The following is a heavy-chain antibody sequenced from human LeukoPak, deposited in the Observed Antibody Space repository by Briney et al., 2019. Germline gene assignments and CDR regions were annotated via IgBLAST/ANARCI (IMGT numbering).Heavy chain of an antibody. CDR2: IYYSGST. D-gene: IGHD2-21*01. CDR1: GGSISSYC. J-gene: IGHJ3*02. V-gene: IGHV4-59*01. CDR3: ARGMLFRAFDI. Sequence: SETLSLTCTVSGGSISSYCWSWIRQPPGKGLEWIGYIYYSGSTNYNPSLKSRVTISVDTSKNQFSLKLSSVTAADTAVYYCARGMLFRAFDIWGQGTMVTVSS.